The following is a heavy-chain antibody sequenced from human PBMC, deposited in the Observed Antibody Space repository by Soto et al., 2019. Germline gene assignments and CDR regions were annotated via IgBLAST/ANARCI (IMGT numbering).Heavy chain of an antibody. J-gene: IGHJ4*02. Sequence: PGGSLRLSCAASGFTFSSYGMHWVRQAPGKGLEWVAVIWFDGSNKYYADSVRGRFTISRDNSKNMLYLQMNSLRVEDTAVYYCARVGIGGTVFYGYFDYWGQATLVTVSS. CDR1: GFTFSSYG. CDR3: ARVGIGGTVFYGYFDY. D-gene: IGHD2-21*01. V-gene: IGHV3-33*01. CDR2: IWFDGSNK.